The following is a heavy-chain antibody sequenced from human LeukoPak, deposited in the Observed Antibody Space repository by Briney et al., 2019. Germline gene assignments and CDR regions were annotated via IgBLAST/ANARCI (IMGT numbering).Heavy chain of an antibody. CDR2: MNPNSGNT. CDR1: GYTFTSYD. V-gene: IGHV1-8*01. Sequence: ASVKVSCKASGYTFTSYDINWVRQATEQGLEWMGWMNPNSGNTGYAQKFQGRVTMTRNTSISTAYMELSSLRSEDTAVYYCAREGKLPYSYGYYYYGMDVWGQGTTVTVSS. CDR3: AREGKLPYSYGYYYYGMDV. D-gene: IGHD5-18*01. J-gene: IGHJ6*02.